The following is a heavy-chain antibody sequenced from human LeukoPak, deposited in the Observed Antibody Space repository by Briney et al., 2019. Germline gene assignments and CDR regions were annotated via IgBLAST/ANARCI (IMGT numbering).Heavy chain of an antibody. D-gene: IGHD1-14*01. Sequence: PSETLSLTCTVSGGSISSSSYYWGWIRQPPGKGLEWIGSIYYSGSTYYNPSLKSRVTISVDTSKNQFSLKLSSVTAADTAVYYCARGGGRNPPNWFDPWGQGTLVTVSS. CDR1: GGSISSSSYY. CDR2: IYYSGST. J-gene: IGHJ5*02. V-gene: IGHV4-39*07. CDR3: ARGGGRNPPNWFDP.